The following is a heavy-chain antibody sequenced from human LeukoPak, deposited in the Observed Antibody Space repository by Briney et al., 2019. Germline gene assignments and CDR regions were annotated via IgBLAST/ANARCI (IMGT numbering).Heavy chain of an antibody. D-gene: IGHD5-18*01. V-gene: IGHV4-34*01. CDR2: INHVGVT. J-gene: IGHJ4*02. CDR1: GGSLSGYY. CDR3: ARGGSTPMVLRY. Sequence: SETLSLTCAVYGGSLSGYYWSWIRLPPGKGLEWIGEINHVGVTHYNPSLKSRVTMSIDASKNQFSLNFNSVTAADTAVYYCARGGSTPMVLRYWGQGNLVTVSS.